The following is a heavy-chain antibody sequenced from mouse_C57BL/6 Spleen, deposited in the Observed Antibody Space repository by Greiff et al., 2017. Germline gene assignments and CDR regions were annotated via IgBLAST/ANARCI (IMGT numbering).Heavy chain of an antibody. CDR2: IDPSDSYT. CDR1: GYTFTSYW. Sequence: QVQLQQPGAELVMPGASVKLSCKASGYTFTSYWMHWVKQRPGQGLEWIGEIDPSDSYTNYNQKFQGKSTLTVDKSSSTAYMQLSSLTSEDSAVYYCAVGKVGRWCAYWGQGTLVTVSA. V-gene: IGHV1-69*01. CDR3: AVGKVGRWCAY. D-gene: IGHD4-1*01. J-gene: IGHJ3*01.